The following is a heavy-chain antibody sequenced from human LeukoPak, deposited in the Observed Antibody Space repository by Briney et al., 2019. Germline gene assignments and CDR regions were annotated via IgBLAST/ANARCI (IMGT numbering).Heavy chain of an antibody. V-gene: IGHV4-30-4*01. D-gene: IGHD1-26*01. Sequence: SQTLSLTCTVSGGSISSGDYCWSWIRQPPGRGLEWIGYIYYSGSTYYNPSLKSRVTISVDTSKNQFSLKLSSVTAADTAVYYCARVETVGAIDYWGQGTLVTVSS. J-gene: IGHJ4*02. CDR1: GGSISSGDYC. CDR3: ARVETVGAIDY. CDR2: IYYSGST.